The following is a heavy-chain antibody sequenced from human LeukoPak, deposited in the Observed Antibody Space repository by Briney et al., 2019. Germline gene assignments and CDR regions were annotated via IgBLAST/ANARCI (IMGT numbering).Heavy chain of an antibody. CDR1: GGSISSSSYY. CDR2: IYYSGST. CDR3: ARLVGLYYDSSGYIDY. Sequence: SETLSLTCTVSGGSISSSSYYWGWIRQPPGKGLEWIGSIYYSGSTYYNPSLKSRVTISVDTSKNQFSLKLSSVTAADTAVYYCARLVGLYYDSSGYIDYWGQGTLVTVSS. V-gene: IGHV4-39*01. J-gene: IGHJ4*02. D-gene: IGHD3-22*01.